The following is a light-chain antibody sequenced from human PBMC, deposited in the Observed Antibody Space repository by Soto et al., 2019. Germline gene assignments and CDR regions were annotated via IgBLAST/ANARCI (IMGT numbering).Light chain of an antibody. CDR2: AAS. J-gene: IGKJ4*01. Sequence: DIQMTQSPSSLSASVGDRVTITCRASQSISSYLNWYQQKPGKDPKLLIYAASSLQSGVPSRFSGSGSGTDFTLTISSLQHEDFATYYCQQSYSTPLTVGGGTKVEIK. V-gene: IGKV1-39*01. CDR1: QSISSY. CDR3: QQSYSTPLT.